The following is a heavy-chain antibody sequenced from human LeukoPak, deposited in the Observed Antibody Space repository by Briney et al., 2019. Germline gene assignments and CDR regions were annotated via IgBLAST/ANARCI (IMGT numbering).Heavy chain of an antibody. CDR3: AKATSVSWSSGWYFDY. V-gene: IGHV3-23*01. J-gene: IGHJ4*02. Sequence: GGSLRLSCAASGFTFNNYAMSWVRQAPGKGLEWVSDISGSGDSIYYADSVKGRFTISRDNSKNTLYLQMNSLRAEDTAVYYCAKATSVSWSSGWYFDYWGQGTLVTVSP. D-gene: IGHD6-19*01. CDR2: ISGSGDSI. CDR1: GFTFNNYA.